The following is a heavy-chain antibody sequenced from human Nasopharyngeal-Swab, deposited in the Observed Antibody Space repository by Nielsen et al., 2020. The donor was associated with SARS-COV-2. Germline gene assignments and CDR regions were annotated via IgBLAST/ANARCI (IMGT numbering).Heavy chain of an antibody. CDR1: GFTFSSYC. Sequence: GGSLRLSCAASGFTFSSYCMSWVRQAPGKGLEWVANINQDGREKYYVDSVKGRFTISRDNAKNSLYLQMNSLRAEDTAVYFCAREGRDGAVSSWGQGTLVTVSS. D-gene: IGHD5-24*01. CDR3: AREGRDGAVSS. CDR2: INQDGREK. J-gene: IGHJ5*02. V-gene: IGHV3-7*05.